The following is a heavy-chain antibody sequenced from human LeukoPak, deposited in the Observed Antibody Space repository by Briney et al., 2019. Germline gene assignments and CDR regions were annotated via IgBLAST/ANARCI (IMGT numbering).Heavy chain of an antibody. J-gene: IGHJ4*02. D-gene: IGHD1-26*01. CDR1: CGSISSHY. V-gene: IGHV4-59*11. CDR2: IYYSGST. Sequence: SETLSLTCTVACGSISSHYWSWIRQPPGKGLEWIGYIYYSGSTNYNPSLKSRVTISVDTSKNQFSLKLSSVTAADTAVYYCARVGGSYDCWGEGSLVTVSS. CDR3: ARVGGSYDC.